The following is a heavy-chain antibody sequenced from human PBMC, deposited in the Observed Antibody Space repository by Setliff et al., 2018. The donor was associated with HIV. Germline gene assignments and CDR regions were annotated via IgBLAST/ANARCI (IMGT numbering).Heavy chain of an antibody. CDR3: ARLRTMRRPGNYYYGMDV. CDR2: IYYSGST. Sequence: PSETLSLTCTVSGGSISSSSYYWGWIRQPPGKGLEWIGSIYYSGSTYYNPSLKSRVTISVHTSKNQFSLKLSSVTAADTAVYYCARLRTMRRPGNYYYGMDVWGQGTTVTVSS. V-gene: IGHV4-39*01. CDR1: GGSISSSSYY. D-gene: IGHD3-22*01. J-gene: IGHJ6*02.